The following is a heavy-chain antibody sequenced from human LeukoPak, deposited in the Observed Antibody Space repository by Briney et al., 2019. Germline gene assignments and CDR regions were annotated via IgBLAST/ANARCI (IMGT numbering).Heavy chain of an antibody. CDR1: GFTFSSYA. D-gene: IGHD2-15*01. CDR3: ARHRSGGSQDDAFDI. V-gene: IGHV3-30*04. J-gene: IGHJ3*02. Sequence: GGSLRLSCAASGFTFSSYAMHWVRQAPGKGLEWVAVISYDGSNKYYADSVKGRFTISRDNSKNTLYLQMNSLRAEDTAVYYCARHRSGGSQDDAFDIWGQGTMVTVSS. CDR2: ISYDGSNK.